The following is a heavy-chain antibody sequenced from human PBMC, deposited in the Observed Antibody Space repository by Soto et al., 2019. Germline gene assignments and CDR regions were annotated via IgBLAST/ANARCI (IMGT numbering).Heavy chain of an antibody. CDR2: INSGGTTS. J-gene: IGHJ5*02. D-gene: IGHD1-26*01. Sequence: EVQLVESGGDLVQPGGSLRLSCAASGFPFSSSWMHWVRQAPGKGLVWVSRINSGGTTSYYADSVKGRFTISRDNAKNTLYLQMNSLRVDDTAVYFCASGGSGTYGRFDPWGQGTLVSVSS. V-gene: IGHV3-74*01. CDR3: ASGGSGTYGRFDP. CDR1: GFPFSSSW.